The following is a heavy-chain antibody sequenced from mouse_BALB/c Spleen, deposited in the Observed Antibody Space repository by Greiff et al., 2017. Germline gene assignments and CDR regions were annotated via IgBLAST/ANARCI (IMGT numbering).Heavy chain of an antibody. CDR3: ARIQYGNLFFAY. CDR1: GYAFSSYW. V-gene: IGHV1-80*01. Sequence: QVQLQQSGAELVRPGSSVKISCKASGYAFSSYWMNWVKQRPGQGLEWIGQIYPGDGDTNYNGKFKGKATLTADKSSSTAYMQLSSLTSEDSAVYFCARIQYGNLFFAYWGQGTLVTVSA. CDR2: IYPGDGDT. J-gene: IGHJ3*01. D-gene: IGHD2-10*02.